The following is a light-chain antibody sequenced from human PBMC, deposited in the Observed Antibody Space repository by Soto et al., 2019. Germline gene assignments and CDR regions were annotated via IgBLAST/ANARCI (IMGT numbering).Light chain of an antibody. V-gene: IGKV1-33*01. CDR3: QQYENLPLT. CDR2: DSF. J-gene: IGKJ1*01. Sequence: DIQMTQSPSSLSASVGDRVTITCQASHDISNCLDWYQQKPGKAPKLLIYDSFTVDTGVPSRFSGSGSGTDFTFTISSLQPEDIATNFCQQYENLPLTFGQGTKVDIK. CDR1: HDISNC.